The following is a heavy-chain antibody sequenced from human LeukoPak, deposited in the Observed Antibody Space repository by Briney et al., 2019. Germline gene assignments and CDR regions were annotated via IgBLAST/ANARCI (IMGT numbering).Heavy chain of an antibody. Sequence: PGGSLRLSCAASGFTVSSNYMSWVRQAPGKGLEWLSGISASGSTTYYADSVKGRFTISRDNSKNTLYLQMNTLRAEDTAMYYCAREIIVSGSYVVDYWGQGTLVTVSS. CDR1: GFTVSSNY. J-gene: IGHJ4*02. CDR2: ISASGSTT. CDR3: AREIIVSGSYVVDY. D-gene: IGHD3-16*01. V-gene: IGHV3-53*01.